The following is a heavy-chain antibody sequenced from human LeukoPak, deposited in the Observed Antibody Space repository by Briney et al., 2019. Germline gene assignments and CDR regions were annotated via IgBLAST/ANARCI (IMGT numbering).Heavy chain of an antibody. J-gene: IGHJ6*03. CDR3: ASMRWLQSYYYYMDV. Sequence: ASVKVSCKASGYTFTSYGISWVRQAPGQGLEWMGWISAYNGNTNYAQKFQGRVTITADESTSTAYMELSSLRSEDTAVYYCASMRWLQSYYYYMDVWGKGTTVTISS. CDR1: GYTFTSYG. CDR2: ISAYNGNT. D-gene: IGHD5-24*01. V-gene: IGHV1-18*01.